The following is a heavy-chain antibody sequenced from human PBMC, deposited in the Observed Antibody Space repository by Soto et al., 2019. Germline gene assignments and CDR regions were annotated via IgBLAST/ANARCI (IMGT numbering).Heavy chain of an antibody. CDR2: ISGSGGST. J-gene: IGHJ4*02. Sequence: GGSLRLSCAASGFTFSSYAMSWVRQAPGKGLEWVSAISGSGGSTYYADSVKGRFTISRDNSKNTLYLQMNSLRAEDTAVYYCAHGVVPADIMPFDYWGQGTLVTVSS. CDR1: GFTFSSYA. V-gene: IGHV3-23*01. CDR3: AHGVVPADIMPFDY. D-gene: IGHD2-2*02.